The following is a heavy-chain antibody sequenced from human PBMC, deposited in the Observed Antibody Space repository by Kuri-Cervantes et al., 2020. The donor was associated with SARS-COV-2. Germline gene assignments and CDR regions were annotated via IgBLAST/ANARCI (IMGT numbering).Heavy chain of an antibody. J-gene: IGHJ4*02. D-gene: IGHD2-8*01. CDR2: ISYDGSNK. V-gene: IGHV3-30*14. CDR1: GFTFSSYA. Sequence: GESLKISCAASGFTFSSYAMHWVRQAPGKGLEWVAVISYDGSNKYYADSVKGRFTISRDNSKNTLYLQMNSLRAEDTAVYYCARVISGSCTNGVCPYYFDYWGQGTLVTVSS. CDR3: ARVISGSCTNGVCPYYFDY.